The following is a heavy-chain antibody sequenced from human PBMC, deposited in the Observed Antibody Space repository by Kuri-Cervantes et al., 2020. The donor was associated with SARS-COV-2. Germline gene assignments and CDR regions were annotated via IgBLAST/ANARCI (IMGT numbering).Heavy chain of an antibody. Sequence: GSLSLSCTVSGGSISSHYWSWIRQPPGKGLEWIGYIYYSGSTNYNPSLKSRVTISVDTSKNQFSLKLSSVTAADTAVYYCASGYCTNGVCYVFDYWGQGTLVTVSS. D-gene: IGHD2-8*01. V-gene: IGHV4-59*08. J-gene: IGHJ4*02. CDR2: IYYSGST. CDR3: ASGYCTNGVCYVFDY. CDR1: GGSISSHY.